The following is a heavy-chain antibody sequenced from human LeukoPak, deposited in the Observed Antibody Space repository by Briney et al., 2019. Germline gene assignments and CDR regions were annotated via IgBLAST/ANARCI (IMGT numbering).Heavy chain of an antibody. CDR1: GYTFTSYG. J-gene: IGHJ6*02. CDR3: ARDIAQQLFPYYYYGMDV. Sequence: ASVKVSCKASGYTFTSYGISWVRLAPGQGLEWMGWISAYNGDTSYAQKLQGRVTMTTDTSTSTAYMELRSLRSDDTAVYYCARDIAQQLFPYYYYGMDVWGQGTTVTVSS. CDR2: ISAYNGDT. V-gene: IGHV1-18*01. D-gene: IGHD6-13*01.